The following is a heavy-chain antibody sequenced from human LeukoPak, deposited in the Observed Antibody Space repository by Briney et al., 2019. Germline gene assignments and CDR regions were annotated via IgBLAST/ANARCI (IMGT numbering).Heavy chain of an antibody. D-gene: IGHD1-1*01. CDR2: ISGSASGGT. J-gene: IGHJ4*02. Sequence: GGSLRLSWAASGFPFSTNDMSWVRQAPGKGLEWVSAISGSASGGTTYEDSVKGRFTVSRDNSKGTMYLQMNSLRAEDTAVYYCAKVKTHWYFDNWGRGTLVTVSS. CDR1: GFPFSTND. V-gene: IGHV3-23*01. CDR3: AKVKTHWYFDN.